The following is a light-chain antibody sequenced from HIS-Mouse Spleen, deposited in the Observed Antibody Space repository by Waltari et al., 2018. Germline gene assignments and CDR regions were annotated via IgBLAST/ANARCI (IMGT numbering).Light chain of an antibody. CDR3: QQYGSSFT. V-gene: IGKV3-20*01. CDR1: QSVSSSY. Sequence: EIVLTQSPATLSLSPGERATLSCRASQSVSSSYLAWYQQKTGQAPRLLIYGASSRATGIPDRFSGSGSGTDFTLTISRLEPEDFAVYYCQQYGSSFTFGQGTRLEIK. J-gene: IGKJ5*01. CDR2: GAS.